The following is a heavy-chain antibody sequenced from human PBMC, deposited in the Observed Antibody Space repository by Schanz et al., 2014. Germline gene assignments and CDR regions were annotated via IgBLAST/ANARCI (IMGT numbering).Heavy chain of an antibody. D-gene: IGHD3-22*01. V-gene: IGHV3-23*01. CDR3: AKDAAYYDSVSFPDH. J-gene: IGHJ4*02. CDR2: ISSGGGTT. Sequence: EVQLLESGGGLVQPGGSLRLSCVASGFTFSAYAMTWVRRAPGKGLEWVAGISSGGGTTFYADSVKGRFTISRDNSKNTLYLQMNSLRAEDTAIYFCAKDAAYYDSVSFPDHWGQGTLVTVSS. CDR1: GFTFSAYA.